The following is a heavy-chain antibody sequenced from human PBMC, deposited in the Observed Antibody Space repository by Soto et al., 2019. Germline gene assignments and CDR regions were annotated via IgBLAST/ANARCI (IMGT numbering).Heavy chain of an antibody. CDR2: IKHDGSVQ. V-gene: IGHV3-7*03. Sequence: PVGSLRLSCESSVFTFSGYGMSCVRHAPGKGLGWVADIKHDGSVQYYVDSVKGRFTISRDNAKKLLYLQMNGLRAEDTALYYCARATYSNDWYRFDFWGQGTLFTVSS. CDR1: VFTFSGYG. D-gene: IGHD3-9*01. J-gene: IGHJ4*02. CDR3: ARATYSNDWYRFDF.